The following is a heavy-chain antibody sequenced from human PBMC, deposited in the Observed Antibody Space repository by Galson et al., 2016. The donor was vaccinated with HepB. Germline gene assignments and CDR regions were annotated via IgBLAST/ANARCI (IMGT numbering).Heavy chain of an antibody. CDR3: ARWQSGSPVN. V-gene: IGHV3-72*01. CDR2: SKNKANGSTT. J-gene: IGHJ4*02. CDR1: GFIFSDHY. D-gene: IGHD1-26*01. Sequence: SLRLSCAASGFIFSDHYMDWVRQAPGKGLERLGRSKNKANGSTTEYAASVEGRLTTSRDDSKKSLYLQMNSLKIEDTAVYYCARWQSGSPVNWGQGTLVTVSS.